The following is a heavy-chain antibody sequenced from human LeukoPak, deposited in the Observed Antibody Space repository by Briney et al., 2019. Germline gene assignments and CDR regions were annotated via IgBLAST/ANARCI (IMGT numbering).Heavy chain of an antibody. CDR2: IYYSGST. CDR3: ARAGGYSGYAHVH. Sequence: SETLSLTCTASGGSISSYYWSWIRQPPGKGLEWIGYIYYSGSTNYNPSLKSRVTISVDTSKNQFSLKLSSVTTADTAVYYCARAGGYSGYAHVHWGQGTLVTVSS. CDR1: GGSISSYY. V-gene: IGHV4-59*01. J-gene: IGHJ4*02. D-gene: IGHD5-12*01.